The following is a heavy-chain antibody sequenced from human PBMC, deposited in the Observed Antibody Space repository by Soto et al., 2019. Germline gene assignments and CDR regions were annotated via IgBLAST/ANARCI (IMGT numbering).Heavy chain of an antibody. CDR3: ARVLIKFGGVIVPFDY. CDR2: INPNSGGT. J-gene: IGHJ4*02. CDR1: GYTFTGYY. D-gene: IGHD3-16*02. V-gene: IGHV1-2*02. Sequence: ASVKVSCKASGYTFTGYYMHWVRQAPGQGLEWMGWINPNSGGTNYAQKFQGRVTMTRDTSISTAYMELSRLRSDDTAVYYCARVLIKFGGVIVPFDYWGQGTLVTVSS.